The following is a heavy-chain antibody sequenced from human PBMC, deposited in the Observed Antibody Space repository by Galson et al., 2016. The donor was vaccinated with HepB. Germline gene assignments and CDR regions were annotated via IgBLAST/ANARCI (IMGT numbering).Heavy chain of an antibody. Sequence: SVKVSCKASGYTFTNYYMHWVRQAPGQGLEWMGIINPSGGSTRYSQKFQGRVTMTRDTSTSTVYMELSSLRSEDTAVYYCARAAVPAAPLGDDYYYMDVWGKGTTVTVSS. CDR2: INPSGGST. CDR3: ARAAVPAAPLGDDYYYMDV. V-gene: IGHV1-46*01. D-gene: IGHD2-2*01. J-gene: IGHJ6*03. CDR1: GYTFTNYY.